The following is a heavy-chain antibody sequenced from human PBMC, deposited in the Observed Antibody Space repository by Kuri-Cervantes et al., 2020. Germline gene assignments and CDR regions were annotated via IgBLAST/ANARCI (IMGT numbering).Heavy chain of an antibody. V-gene: IGHV1-69*04. D-gene: IGHD2-2*01. CDR3: ARDRYCSSTSCYHSMTTVTHFDY. CDR1: GGTFSSYT. J-gene: IGHJ4*02. Sequence: SVKVSCKASGGTFSSYTTSWVRQAPGQGLEWMGRIIPILGIANYAQKFQGRVTITADKSTSTAYMELSSLRSEDTAVYYCARDRYCSSTSCYHSMTTVTHFDYWGQGTLVTVSS. CDR2: IIPILGIA.